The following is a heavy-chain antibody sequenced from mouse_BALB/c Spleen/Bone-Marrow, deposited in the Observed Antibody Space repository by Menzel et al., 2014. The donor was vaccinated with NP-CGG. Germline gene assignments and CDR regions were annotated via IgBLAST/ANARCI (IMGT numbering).Heavy chain of an antibody. CDR2: ISMGGGS. Sequence: LEESGGRLVTPGTPLTLTFTVSGFSLSSYAVNWVRQAPGKGLEWIGIISMGGGSYYATWANARFTISKASTTVNRRIASPTTEDAATYCCARNRGSAWGEFSLWGQGTLVTVS. CDR3: ARNRGSAWGEFSL. CDR1: GFSLSSYA. J-gene: IGHJ3*02. D-gene: IGHD1-1*01. V-gene: IGHV5-6-5*01.